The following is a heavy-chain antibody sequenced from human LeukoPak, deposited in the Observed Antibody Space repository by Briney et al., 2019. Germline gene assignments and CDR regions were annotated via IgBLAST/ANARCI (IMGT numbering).Heavy chain of an antibody. CDR1: GFTVSSSF. D-gene: IGHD3-16*01. V-gene: IGHV3-53*04. J-gene: IGHJ4*02. Sequence: PGGSLKPSCAASGFTVSSSFITWVRQAPGKGLEWVSVISSGGTTYYADSVKGRFTISRHISKNTVYLQMNRLRAEDTSKYYCARDRSSGAFAWRYRGQGSLVTVSS. CDR2: ISSGGTT. CDR3: ARDRSSGAFAWRY.